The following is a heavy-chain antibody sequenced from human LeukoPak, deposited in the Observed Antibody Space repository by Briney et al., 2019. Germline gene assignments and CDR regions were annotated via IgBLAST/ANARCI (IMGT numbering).Heavy chain of an antibody. J-gene: IGHJ4*02. CDR3: ARSIVGATSVFDY. CDR1: GYTFTFYW. D-gene: IGHD1-26*01. Sequence: GESLKISCKGSGYTFTFYWIAWVRQMPGKGLEWMGIIYPGDSDTTYSPSFQGQVTISADKSISTAYLQWSSLKASDTAMYYCARSIVGATSVFDYWGRGTMVTASS. CDR2: IYPGDSDT. V-gene: IGHV5-51*01.